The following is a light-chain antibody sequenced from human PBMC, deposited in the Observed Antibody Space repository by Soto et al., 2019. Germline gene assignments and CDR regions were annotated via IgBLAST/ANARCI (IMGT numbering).Light chain of an antibody. CDR1: SSDVGGYNY. Sequence: QSVLTRPASVSGSPGQSITISCSGTSSDVGGYNYVSWYQQHPGKVPKLMIYDVSSRPSGVSNRFSGSKSGNTASLTISGLQPEDEADYYCCSYTNSNNVIFGGGTQLTVL. V-gene: IGLV2-14*01. CDR3: CSYTNSNNVI. CDR2: DVS. J-gene: IGLJ2*01.